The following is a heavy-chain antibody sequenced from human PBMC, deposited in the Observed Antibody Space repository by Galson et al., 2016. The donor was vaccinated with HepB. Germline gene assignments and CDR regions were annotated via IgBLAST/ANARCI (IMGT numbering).Heavy chain of an antibody. CDR2: IYPGDSET. J-gene: IGHJ4*02. D-gene: IGHD4-17*01. CDR1: GDSFTNYL. Sequence: QSGAEVKKPGESLRISCKGSGDSFTNYLIGWVRQMPGKGPEWMGIIYPGDSETTYSPSFQGQVTISADKPINTAYLQWSSLKASDTAMYYCARPGLMTTVTFFDYWGQGTLVTVSS. V-gene: IGHV5-51*04. CDR3: ARPGLMTTVTFFDY.